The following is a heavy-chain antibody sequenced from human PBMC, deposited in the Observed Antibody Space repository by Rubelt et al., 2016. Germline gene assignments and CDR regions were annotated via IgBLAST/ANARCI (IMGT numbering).Heavy chain of an antibody. Sequence: QVQLQQWGAGLLKPSETLSLTCAVYGGSFSGYYCTWIRQPPGKGLEWIGEIHPSGSTNYNPSLKSRVTISADTSKNQFSRNLNSVTAAETAVYYCARGLDSTKTGADWGQGTLVTVSS. CDR3: ARGLDSTKTGAD. J-gene: IGHJ4*02. V-gene: IGHV4-34*01. D-gene: IGHD3-10*01. CDR1: GGSFSGYY. CDR2: IHPSGST.